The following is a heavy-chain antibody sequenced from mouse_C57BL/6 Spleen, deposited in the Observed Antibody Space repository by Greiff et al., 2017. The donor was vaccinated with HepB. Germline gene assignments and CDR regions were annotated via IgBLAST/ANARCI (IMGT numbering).Heavy chain of an antibody. J-gene: IGHJ2*01. CDR3: ARGLGTYYFDY. Sequence: QVQLQQPGAELVKPGASVKLSCKASGYTFTSYWMQWVKQRPGQGLEWIGEIDPSDSYNNYNQKFKGKATLTVDTSSSTAYMQLSSLTSEDSAVYYCARGLGTYYFDYWGQGTTLTVSS. D-gene: IGHD3-3*01. CDR2: IDPSDSYN. V-gene: IGHV1-50*01. CDR1: GYTFTSYW.